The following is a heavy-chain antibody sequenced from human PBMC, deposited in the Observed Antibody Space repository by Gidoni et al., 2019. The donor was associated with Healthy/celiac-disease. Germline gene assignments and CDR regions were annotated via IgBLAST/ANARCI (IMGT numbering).Heavy chain of an antibody. CDR3: ARTAGVRLGELSFPNWFDP. J-gene: IGHJ5*02. V-gene: IGHV4-59*01. D-gene: IGHD3-16*02. Sequence: QVQLQESGQGMVKPSETLSLTCTVAGGSISSYYWSWIRQPPGKGLEWIGYIDYSGSTNYNPSLKSRVTISVDTSKNQFSLKLSSVTAADTAVYYCARTAGVRLGELSFPNWFDPWGQGTLVTVSS. CDR1: GGSISSYY. CDR2: IDYSGST.